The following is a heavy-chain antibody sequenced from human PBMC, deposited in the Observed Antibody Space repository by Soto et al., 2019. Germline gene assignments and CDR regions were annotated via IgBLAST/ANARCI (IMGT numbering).Heavy chain of an antibody. CDR1: GGTFSSYA. J-gene: IGHJ5*02. CDR2: IIPIFGTA. D-gene: IGHD6-13*01. Sequence: WASVKVSCKASGGTFSSYAISWVRQAPGRGLEWMGGIIPIFGTANYAQKFQGRVTITADESTSTAYMELSSLRSEDTAVYYCARGLSYSSSWSRFDPWGQGTLVTVSS. V-gene: IGHV1-69*13. CDR3: ARGLSYSSSWSRFDP.